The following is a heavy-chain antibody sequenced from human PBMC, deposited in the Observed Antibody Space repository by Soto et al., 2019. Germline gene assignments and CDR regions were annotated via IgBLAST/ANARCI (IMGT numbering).Heavy chain of an antibody. CDR2: IYYSGST. Sequence: SETLSLTCTFSCGSISSYYWSWIRQPPGKGLEWIGYIYYSGSTNYNPSLKSRVTISVDTSKNQFSLKLSSVTAADTAVYYCARDQTYYYGSGSHYWYFDLWGRGTLVTSPQ. V-gene: IGHV4-59*01. CDR1: CGSISSYY. CDR3: ARDQTYYYGSGSHYWYFDL. J-gene: IGHJ2*01. D-gene: IGHD3-10*01.